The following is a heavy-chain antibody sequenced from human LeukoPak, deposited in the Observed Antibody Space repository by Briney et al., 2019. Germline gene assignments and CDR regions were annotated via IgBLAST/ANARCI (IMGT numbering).Heavy chain of an antibody. CDR2: IKQDGSEK. Sequence: PGGSLRLSCAASGFTFNNYAMSWVRQAPGKGLEWVANIKQDGSEKYYVDSVKGRFTISRDNAKNSLYLQMNSLRAEDTAVYYCARDLPREGLGELSLFDYWGQGTLVTVSS. D-gene: IGHD3-16*02. V-gene: IGHV3-7*01. J-gene: IGHJ4*02. CDR1: GFTFNNYA. CDR3: ARDLPREGLGELSLFDY.